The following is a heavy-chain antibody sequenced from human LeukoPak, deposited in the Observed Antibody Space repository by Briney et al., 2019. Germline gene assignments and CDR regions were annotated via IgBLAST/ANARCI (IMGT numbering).Heavy chain of an antibody. V-gene: IGHV3-21*04. Sequence: GGSLRLSCAASGFTFSSYSMNWVRQAPGKGLEWVSSISSSSSYIYYADSVKGRFTISRDNSKNTLYLQMNSLRAEDTAVYYCAKKSGYGSGSYTDYWGQGTLVTVSS. CDR2: ISSSSSYI. CDR1: GFTFSSYS. J-gene: IGHJ4*02. CDR3: AKKSGYGSGSYTDY. D-gene: IGHD3-10*01.